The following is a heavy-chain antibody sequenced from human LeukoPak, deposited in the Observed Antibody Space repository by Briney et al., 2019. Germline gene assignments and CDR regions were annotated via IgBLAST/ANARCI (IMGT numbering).Heavy chain of an antibody. Sequence: SVKVSCKASGFTFTSSAVQWVRQARGQRLEWIGWIVVGSGNANYAQKFQERVTITRDMSTSTAYMELSSLRSEDTAVYYCAAVPWSSGYYRLDYFDYWGQGTLVTVSS. V-gene: IGHV1-58*01. D-gene: IGHD3-22*01. J-gene: IGHJ4*02. CDR2: IVVGSGNA. CDR3: AAVPWSSGYYRLDYFDY. CDR1: GFTFTSSA.